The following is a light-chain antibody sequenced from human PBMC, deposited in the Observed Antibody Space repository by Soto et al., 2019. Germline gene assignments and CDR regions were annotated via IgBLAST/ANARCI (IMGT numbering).Light chain of an antibody. CDR1: QGIGSY. V-gene: IGKV1-9*01. J-gene: IGKJ5*01. Sequence: DIQLTQSPYFLSASVGDRVTITCRASQGIGSYLAWYQQKPGKAPKLLIYTASTLQSGVPSRFSGSGSGAEFTLTIISLQPEDFATYYCQQFNDYPITFGQGRRLEIK. CDR2: TAS. CDR3: QQFNDYPIT.